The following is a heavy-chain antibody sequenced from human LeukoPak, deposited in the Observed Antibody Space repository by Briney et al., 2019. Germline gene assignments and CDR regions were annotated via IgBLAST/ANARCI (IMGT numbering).Heavy chain of an antibody. CDR2: INHSGST. CDR3: ASHHSSSPPLVQH. CDR1: GGSFSGYY. J-gene: IGHJ1*01. Sequence: PSETLSLTCAVYGGSFSGYYWSWIRQPPGKGLEWIGEINHSGSTNYNPSLKSRVTISVDTSKNQFSLKLGSVTAADTAVYYCASHHSSSPPLVQHWGQGTLVTVSS. D-gene: IGHD6-6*01. V-gene: IGHV4-34*01.